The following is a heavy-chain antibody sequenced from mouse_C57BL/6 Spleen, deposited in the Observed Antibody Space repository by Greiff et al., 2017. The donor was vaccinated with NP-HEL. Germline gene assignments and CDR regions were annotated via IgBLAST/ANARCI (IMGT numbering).Heavy chain of an antibody. V-gene: IGHV1-7*01. J-gene: IGHJ2*01. CDR3: ANLYDGYYYFDY. CDR1: GYTFTSYW. Sequence: VQLVESGAELAKPGASVKLSCKASGYTFTSYWMHWVKQRPGQGLEWIGYINPSSGYTKYNQKFKDKATLTADKSSSTAYMQLSSLTYEDSAVYYCANLYDGYYYFDYWGQGTTLTVSS. CDR2: INPSSGYT. D-gene: IGHD2-3*01.